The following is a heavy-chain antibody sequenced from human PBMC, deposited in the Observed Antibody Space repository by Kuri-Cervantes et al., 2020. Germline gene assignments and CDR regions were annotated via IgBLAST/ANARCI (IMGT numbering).Heavy chain of an antibody. CDR2: IYYSGST. CDR1: GGSVSSGSYY. Sequence: GSLRLSCTVSGGSVSSGSYYWSWIRQPPGKGLEWIGYIYYSGSTNYNPSLKSRVTISVDTSKNQFSLKLSSVTAADTAVYYCARQEVVPAAMRGYYYYYGMDVWGQGTTVTVSS. J-gene: IGHJ6*02. CDR3: ARQEVVPAAMRGYYYYYGMDV. V-gene: IGHV4-61*01. D-gene: IGHD2-2*01.